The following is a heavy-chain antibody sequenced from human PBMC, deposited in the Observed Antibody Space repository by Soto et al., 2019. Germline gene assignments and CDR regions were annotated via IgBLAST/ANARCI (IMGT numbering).Heavy chain of an antibody. CDR1: GFTFSMYW. CDR2: ISDDGTTT. Sequence: GGSLRLSCVVSGFTFSMYWMHWVRQVPGQSPFWVSRISDDGTTTNYADAVRGRFTISRDNSKNTLYLQMDSLRAEDTAVYFCARELVEVINSNADYYGLDVWGQGTTVTVSS. J-gene: IGHJ6*02. D-gene: IGHD2-8*02. V-gene: IGHV3-74*01. CDR3: ARELVEVINSNADYYGLDV.